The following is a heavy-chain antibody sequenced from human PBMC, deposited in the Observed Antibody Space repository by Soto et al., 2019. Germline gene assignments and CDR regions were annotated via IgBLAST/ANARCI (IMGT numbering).Heavy chain of an antibody. CDR2: ISYDGSNK. Sequence: GGSLRLSCAASGFTFSSYGMHWVRQAPGKGLEWVAVISYDGSNKYYADSVKGRFTISRDNSKNTLYLQMNSLRAEDTAVYYCANGLGIDYWGKGSLVTVYS. J-gene: IGHJ4*02. CDR1: GFTFSSYG. CDR3: ANGLGIDY. V-gene: IGHV3-30*18.